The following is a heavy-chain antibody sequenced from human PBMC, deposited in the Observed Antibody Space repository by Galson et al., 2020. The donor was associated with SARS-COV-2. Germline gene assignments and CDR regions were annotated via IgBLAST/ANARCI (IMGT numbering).Heavy chain of an antibody. D-gene: IGHD1-26*01. V-gene: IGHV4-38-2*01. Sequence: SQTLSLTCDVSDYSINFGYDWGWIRQPPGKGLEWIGFIFYTGTTYYNPSLKSRVTMSVDTSKNRFSLKLTSVTAADTAVYYCVRRGVGANPGRENWGQGTLVAVSS. CDR1: DYSINFGYD. CDR3: VRRGVGANPGREN. CDR2: IFYTGTT. J-gene: IGHJ1*01.